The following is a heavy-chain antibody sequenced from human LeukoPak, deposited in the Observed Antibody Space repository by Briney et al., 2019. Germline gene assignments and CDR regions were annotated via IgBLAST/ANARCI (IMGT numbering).Heavy chain of an antibody. J-gene: IGHJ5*02. CDR3: ARDSSSSSLADP. CDR2: INPSGGSP. V-gene: IGHV1-46*01. CDR1: GYTFTSSF. Sequence: ASVKVSCKASGYTFTSSFMHWVRQAPGQGLEWMGIINPSGGSPTYAQKFQGRVTMTRDTSTSTVYMELSSLRSEDTAMYYCARDSSSSSLADPWGQGNPGHRLL. D-gene: IGHD2-2*01.